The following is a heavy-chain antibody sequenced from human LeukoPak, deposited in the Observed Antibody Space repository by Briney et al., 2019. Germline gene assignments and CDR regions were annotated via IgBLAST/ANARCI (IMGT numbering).Heavy chain of an antibody. CDR2: ISSSSSYI. Sequence: GASLKLSCTASGFTFSGYCMHWVRQAPGKGLEWISSISSSSSYIYYADSVKGRFTISRDNAKNSLYLQMNSLRAEDTAVYYCARDRIAVAYFDYWGQGTLVTVSS. D-gene: IGHD6-19*01. CDR3: ARDRIAVAYFDY. J-gene: IGHJ4*02. V-gene: IGHV3-21*01. CDR1: GFTFSGYC.